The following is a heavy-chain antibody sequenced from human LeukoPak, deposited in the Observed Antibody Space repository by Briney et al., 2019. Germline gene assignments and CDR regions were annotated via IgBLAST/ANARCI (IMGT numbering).Heavy chain of an antibody. D-gene: IGHD4-11*01. J-gene: IGHJ4*02. Sequence: GGSLRLSCVASGFTFSHYGMHWVRQAPGKGLEWVAVIWKDGSNRYYAGSVKGRFTISRDNSKNTVYLQMNSLRAADTAVDYCAKDAQRGFDYSNSLEYWGQGTLVTVSS. CDR1: GFTFSHYG. CDR2: IWKDGSNR. V-gene: IGHV3-33*06. CDR3: AKDAQRGFDYSNSLEY.